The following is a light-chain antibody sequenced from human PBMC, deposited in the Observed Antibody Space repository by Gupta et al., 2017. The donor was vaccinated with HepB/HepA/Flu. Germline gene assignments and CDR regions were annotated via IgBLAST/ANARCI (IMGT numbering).Light chain of an antibody. CDR2: GTS. CDR3: QQDCSSPLT. V-gene: IGKV3-20*01. CDR1: QSFSRTF. J-gene: IGKJ4*01. Sequence: EIVLTQSPGTLSLSPGERATLSCRASQSFSRTFLAWYQQKAGQAPRLLIYGTSSSATRIPDTLSRSASVTDFTLTIISLKPEHFPVPYCQQDCSSPLTFGGGTKVELK.